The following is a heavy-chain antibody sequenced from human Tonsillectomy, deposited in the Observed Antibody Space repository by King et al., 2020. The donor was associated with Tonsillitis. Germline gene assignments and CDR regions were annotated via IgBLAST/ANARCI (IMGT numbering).Heavy chain of an antibody. CDR3: ARSPVADNDDDY. V-gene: IGHV5-10-1*03. J-gene: IGHJ4*02. Sequence: QLVQSGAEVKKPGESLRISCKGSGYSFTSYWISWVRQMPGKGLEWMGRIDPSDSYTNYTPSFQGHVTLSADKSISTAYLQWSSLKASDTAMYYCARSPVADNDDDYWGQGTLVTVSS. CDR2: IDPSDSYT. CDR1: GYSFTSYW. D-gene: IGHD6-19*01.